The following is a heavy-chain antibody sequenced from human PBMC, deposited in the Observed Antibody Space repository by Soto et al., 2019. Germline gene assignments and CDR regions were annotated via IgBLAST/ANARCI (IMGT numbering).Heavy chain of an antibody. V-gene: IGHV3-30*18. Sequence: QVQLVESGGGVVQPGRSLRLSCAASGFTFSSYGMHWVRQAPGKGLEWVAVISYDGSNKYYADSVKGRFTISRDNSKNTLYLQMNSLRAEDTAVYYCAKGLSGSDAFDIWGQGTMFTVSS. CDR1: GFTFSSYG. CDR3: AKGLSGSDAFDI. D-gene: IGHD3-22*01. J-gene: IGHJ3*02. CDR2: ISYDGSNK.